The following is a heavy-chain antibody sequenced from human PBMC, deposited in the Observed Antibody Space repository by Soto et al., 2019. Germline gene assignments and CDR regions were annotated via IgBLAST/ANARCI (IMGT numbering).Heavy chain of an antibody. CDR1: GGSISSYY. CDR2: IYYSGST. Sequence: SETLSLTCTVSGGSISSYYWSWIRQPPGKGLEWIGYIYYSGSTNYNPSLKSRVTISVDTSKNQFSLKLSSVTAADTAVYYCARDRFFDYWGQGTLVTVSS. D-gene: IGHD3-16*01. J-gene: IGHJ4*02. CDR3: ARDRFFDY. V-gene: IGHV4-59*12.